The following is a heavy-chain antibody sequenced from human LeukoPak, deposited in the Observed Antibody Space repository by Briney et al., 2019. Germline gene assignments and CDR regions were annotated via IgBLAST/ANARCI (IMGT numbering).Heavy chain of an antibody. CDR3: AKALGTMIVVVPSFDY. V-gene: IGHV3-23*01. Sequence: GGSLRLSCAAPGFTFSSYAMSWVRQAPGKGLEWVSAISGSGGSTYYADSVKGRFTISRDNSKNTLYLQMNSLRAEDTAVYYCAKALGTMIVVVPSFDYWGQGTLVTVSS. CDR2: ISGSGGST. CDR1: GFTFSSYA. J-gene: IGHJ4*02. D-gene: IGHD3-22*01.